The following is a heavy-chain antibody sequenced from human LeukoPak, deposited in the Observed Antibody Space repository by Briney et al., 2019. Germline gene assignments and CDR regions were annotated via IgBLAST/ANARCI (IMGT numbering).Heavy chain of an antibody. CDR1: GFTFSSYA. J-gene: IGHJ4*02. CDR3: ARGKPFDY. V-gene: IGHV3-21*01. Sequence: PGGSLRLSCAASGFTFSSYAMSWVRQAPGKGLEWVSSISGSSTYIYYADSVKGRFTISRDNAKNSLYLQMNSLRAEDTAVYYCARGKPFDYWGQGILVTVSS. CDR2: ISGSSTYI.